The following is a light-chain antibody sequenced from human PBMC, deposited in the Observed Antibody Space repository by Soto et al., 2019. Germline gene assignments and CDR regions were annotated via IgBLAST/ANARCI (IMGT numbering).Light chain of an antibody. CDR1: SSDVGGYNY. V-gene: IGLV2-8*01. Sequence: QSALTQPPFASGSPGQSVTISCTGTSSDVGGYNYVSWYQQHPGKAPKLMIYEVSKRPSGVPDRFSGSKSGNTASLTVSGLQAEDEADYYCSSYAGSNNRYVFGTGTKLTVL. J-gene: IGLJ1*01. CDR2: EVS. CDR3: SSYAGSNNRYV.